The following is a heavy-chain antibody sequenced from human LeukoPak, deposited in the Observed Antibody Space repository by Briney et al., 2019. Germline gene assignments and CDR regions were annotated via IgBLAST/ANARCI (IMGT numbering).Heavy chain of an antibody. Sequence: SETLSLTCTVSGGSISSYYWSWIRQPPGKGLEWIGYIYYSGSTNYNPSLKSRVTISVDTSKNQFSLKLSSVTAADTAVYYCARVPQGYSSGWWSGYYYYMDVWGKGTTVTISS. D-gene: IGHD6-19*01. CDR2: IYYSGST. CDR3: ARVPQGYSSGWWSGYYYYMDV. J-gene: IGHJ6*03. CDR1: GGSISSYY. V-gene: IGHV4-59*01.